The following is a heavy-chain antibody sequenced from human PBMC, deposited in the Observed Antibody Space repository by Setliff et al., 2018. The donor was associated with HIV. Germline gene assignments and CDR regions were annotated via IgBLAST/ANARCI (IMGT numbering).Heavy chain of an antibody. CDR3: VKGAPDYDTNPFYYYFYMHV. CDR2: IYSGGYT. CDR1: GFTVSSNY. V-gene: IGHV3-53*01. D-gene: IGHD4-17*01. Sequence: PGGSLRLSCAASGFTVSSNYMSWVRQAPGKGLEWVSVIYSGGYTYYADSVKGRFTISRDNSQNTLYLQMNGLRVEDAAVYYCVKGAPDYDTNPFYYYFYMHVWGKGTTVTVSS. J-gene: IGHJ6*03.